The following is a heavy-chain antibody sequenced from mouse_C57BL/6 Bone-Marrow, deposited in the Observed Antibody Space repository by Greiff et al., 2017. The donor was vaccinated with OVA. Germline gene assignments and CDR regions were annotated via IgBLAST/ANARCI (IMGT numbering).Heavy chain of an antibody. J-gene: IGHJ4*01. CDR2: IDPSDSYT. CDR3: AGIGPSIAY. CDR1: GYTFTSYW. Sequence: QVQLQQSGAELVMPGASVKLSCKASGYTFTSYWMHWVKQRPGQGLEWIGEIDPSDSYTNYNQKFKGKSTLTVDKSSSTAYMQLSSLTSEDSAVSYCAGIGPSIAYWGQGTSVTVSS. D-gene: IGHD2-14*01. V-gene: IGHV1-69*01.